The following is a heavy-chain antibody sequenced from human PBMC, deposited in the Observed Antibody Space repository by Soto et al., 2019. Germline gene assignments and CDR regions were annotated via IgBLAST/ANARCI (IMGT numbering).Heavy chain of an antibody. D-gene: IGHD3-22*01. Sequence: SVKVSCKASGGTFSSYAISWVRQAPGQGLEWMGGIIPIFGTANYAQKFQGRVTITADESTSTAYMELSSLRSEDTAVYYCASYTNDYYDSSGYYVWGQGTLVTVSS. CDR1: GGTFSSYA. J-gene: IGHJ4*02. CDR3: ASYTNDYYDSSGYYV. CDR2: IIPIFGTA. V-gene: IGHV1-69*13.